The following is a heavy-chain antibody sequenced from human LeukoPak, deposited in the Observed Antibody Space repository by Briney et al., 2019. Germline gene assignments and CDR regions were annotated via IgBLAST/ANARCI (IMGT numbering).Heavy chain of an antibody. Sequence: SETLSLTCGVSGGSISNTKWWSWVGQLPGQGLEWIGEISLTVVTHYNPSLGSGVTVSLEKLTNQHSLNMSSATAPSTAVYYGSRENGAFSPFGYWGQGTLVTVLS. J-gene: IGHJ4*02. CDR3: SRENGAFSPFGY. V-gene: IGHV4-4*02. D-gene: IGHD2-8*01. CDR1: GGSISNTKW. CDR2: ISLTVVT.